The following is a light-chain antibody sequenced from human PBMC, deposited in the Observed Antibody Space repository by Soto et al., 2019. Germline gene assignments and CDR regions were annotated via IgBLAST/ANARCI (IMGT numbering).Light chain of an antibody. CDR2: GTS. CDR1: QTISSNY. CDR3: QQYVSWT. J-gene: IGKJ1*01. V-gene: IGKV3-20*01. Sequence: EFVLTQSPGTLSVSPGERATLSCRASQTISSNYLAWYQQKPGQAPSLLIYGTSNRATGIPDRFGGSGSGTDFTLTISRLEPEDSAIYYCQQYVSWTFGQGTKVEIK.